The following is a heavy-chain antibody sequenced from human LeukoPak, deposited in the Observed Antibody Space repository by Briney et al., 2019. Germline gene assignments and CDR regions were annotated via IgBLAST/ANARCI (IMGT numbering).Heavy chain of an antibody. J-gene: IGHJ4*02. V-gene: IGHV3-30*02. CDR2: IRYDGSNK. CDR1: GFTSSSYG. Sequence: GGSLRLSCAASGFTSSSYGMHWVRQAPGKGLEWVAFIRYDGSNKYYADSVKGRFTISRDNSKNTLYLQMNSLRAEDTAVYYCAKVAWFGEFFFDYWGQGTLVTVSS. D-gene: IGHD3-10*01. CDR3: AKVAWFGEFFFDY.